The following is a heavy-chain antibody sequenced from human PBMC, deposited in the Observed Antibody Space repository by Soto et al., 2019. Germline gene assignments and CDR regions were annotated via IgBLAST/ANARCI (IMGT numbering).Heavy chain of an antibody. Sequence: SGGSLRLSCAASGFSFSSFGMNWVRQAPGKGLEWVALIWYDGSNKYYADSVKGRFTISRDNSKNTLYLQKNGLRAEDTGMYYCARVDSSSTAATGFDYWGQGTLVTVSS. J-gene: IGHJ4*02. V-gene: IGHV3-33*01. CDR1: GFSFSSFG. CDR3: ARVDSSSTAATGFDY. D-gene: IGHD6-25*01. CDR2: IWYDGSNK.